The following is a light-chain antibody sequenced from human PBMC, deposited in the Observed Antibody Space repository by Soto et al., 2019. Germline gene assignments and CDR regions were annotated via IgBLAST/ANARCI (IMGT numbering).Light chain of an antibody. V-gene: IGLV3-1*01. J-gene: IGLJ2*01. Sequence: SYELTQPPSVSVSPGQTASITCSGDKLGAKYACWYQQKPGQSPVLVIYQDSKRPSGIPERFSGSNSGNTATLTISGTQAMDEADYYCQAWDSSTADVVFGGGTKLTVL. CDR2: QDS. CDR3: QAWDSSTADVV. CDR1: KLGAKY.